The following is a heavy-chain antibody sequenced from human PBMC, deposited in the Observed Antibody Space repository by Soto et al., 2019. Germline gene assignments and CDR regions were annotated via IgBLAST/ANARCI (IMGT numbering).Heavy chain of an antibody. J-gene: IGHJ3*02. CDR2: IIPMLRLV. CDR1: GGTFSSYT. V-gene: IGHV1-69*08. Sequence: QVQLVQSGAEVKKPGSSVKVSCKVSGGTFSSYTISWVRQAPGQGLEWMGRIIPMLRLVNYAQKFQGRVTITADKSTSTPYMELSSLKSDDTAVYYCAREGVVTAAVGAFDIWGQGPRVTGSS. CDR3: AREGVVTAAVGAFDI. D-gene: IGHD2-2*01.